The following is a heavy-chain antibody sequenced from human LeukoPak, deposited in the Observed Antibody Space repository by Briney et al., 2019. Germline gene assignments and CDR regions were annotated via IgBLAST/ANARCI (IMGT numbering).Heavy chain of an antibody. V-gene: IGHV1-2*02. J-gene: IGHJ4*02. CDR1: GYTFTGYY. D-gene: IGHD1-26*01. CDR3: ARAPGGSYLVNFDY. CDR2: INPNSGGT. Sequence: ASVKVSCKASGYTFTGYYMHWVRQAPGQGLEWMGWINPNSGGTNYAQKFQGRVTMTRDTSISTAYMELSRLRSDDTAVYYRARAPGGSYLVNFDYWGQGTLVTVSS.